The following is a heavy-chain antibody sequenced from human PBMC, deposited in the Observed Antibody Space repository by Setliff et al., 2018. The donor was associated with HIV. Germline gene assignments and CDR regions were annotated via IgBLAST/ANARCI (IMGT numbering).Heavy chain of an antibody. Sequence: GGSLRLSCVASGFRFSDFWMNWLRQAPGKGLEWVANIKQDGSEKYYVDSVKGRFSISRDNAKNSLYLEINSLRVEDTALYYCARGTTGSGWFYDSWGQGVLVTVSS. D-gene: IGHD6-19*01. J-gene: IGHJ4*02. CDR2: IKQDGSEK. V-gene: IGHV3-7*03. CDR1: GFRFSDFW. CDR3: ARGTTGSGWFYDS.